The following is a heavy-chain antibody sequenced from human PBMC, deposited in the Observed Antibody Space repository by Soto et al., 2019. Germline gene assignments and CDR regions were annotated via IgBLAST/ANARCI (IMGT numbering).Heavy chain of an antibody. Sequence: PSETLSLTWTVASASISSYYWSWIRQPPGKGLEWIGYIYYSGSTNYNPSLKSRVTISVDTSKNQFSLKLSSVTAADTAVYYCASSNIAAAGFYYYGMDVWGRGTTVTVSS. CDR3: ASSNIAAAGFYYYGMDV. CDR1: SASISSYY. CDR2: IYYSGST. J-gene: IGHJ6*02. D-gene: IGHD6-13*01. V-gene: IGHV4-59*01.